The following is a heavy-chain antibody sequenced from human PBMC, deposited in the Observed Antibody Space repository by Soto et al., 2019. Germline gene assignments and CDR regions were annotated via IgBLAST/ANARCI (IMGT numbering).Heavy chain of an antibody. CDR2: ISSSSSTI. D-gene: IGHD3-3*01. V-gene: IGHV3-48*01. CDR1: GFTFSSYS. Sequence: GGSLRLSCAASGFTFSSYSINWVRQAPGKGLEWVSYISSSSSTIYYAESVKGRFTISRDNAKNSLYLQMNSLRAEDTAVYYCARKGGNDFWSGYQRGAFDIWGQGTMVTVSS. CDR3: ARKGGNDFWSGYQRGAFDI. J-gene: IGHJ3*02.